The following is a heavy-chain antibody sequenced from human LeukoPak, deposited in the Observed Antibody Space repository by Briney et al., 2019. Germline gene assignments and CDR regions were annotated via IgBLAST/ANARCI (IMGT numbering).Heavy chain of an antibody. J-gene: IGHJ4*02. V-gene: IGHV3-23*01. CDR3: AKDLPGIAVAGSTYFDY. CDR2: ISGSGGST. CDR1: GFTFSSYA. D-gene: IGHD6-19*01. Sequence: GGSLRLSCAASGFTFSSYAMSWVRQAPGKGLEWVSAISGSGGSTYYADSVKGRFTISRDNSKNTLYLQMNSLRAEDTAVYYCAKDLPGIAVAGSTYFDYWGQGTLVTVSS.